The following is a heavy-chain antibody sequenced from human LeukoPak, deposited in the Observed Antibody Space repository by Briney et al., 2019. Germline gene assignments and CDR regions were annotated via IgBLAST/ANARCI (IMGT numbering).Heavy chain of an antibody. J-gene: IGHJ3*02. CDR1: GSTFTCNY. V-gene: IGHV1-2*02. CDR2: INLNNGGR. CDR3: GRKKYYYDSSGPHGIDI. D-gene: IGHD3-22*01. Sequence: SVTVCLTASGSTFTCNYFHLVRQAPGQGLEWMGWINLNNGGRNYGQTFPGRVTLTRDTATTTAYMELNRLRSDEKALYYYGRKKYYYDSSGPHGIDIWGQGTMATVSS.